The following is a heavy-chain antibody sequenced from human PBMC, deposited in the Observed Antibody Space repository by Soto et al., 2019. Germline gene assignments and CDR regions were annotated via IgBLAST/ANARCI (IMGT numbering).Heavy chain of an antibody. Sequence: SLRLSCAASGFTFSTYSMNWVRQAPGKGLEWVSYISSSSTTIYYADSVKGRFTISRDNAKNSLYLQMNSLRAEDTAVYYCARGLYGETREYFQYWGQGTLVTVSS. CDR2: ISSSSTTI. V-gene: IGHV3-48*01. J-gene: IGHJ1*01. CDR1: GFTFSTYS. CDR3: ARGLYGETREYFQY. D-gene: IGHD4-17*01.